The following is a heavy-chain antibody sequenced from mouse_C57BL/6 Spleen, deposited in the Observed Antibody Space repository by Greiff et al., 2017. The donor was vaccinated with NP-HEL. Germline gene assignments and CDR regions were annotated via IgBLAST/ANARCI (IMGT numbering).Heavy chain of an antibody. V-gene: IGHV1-7*01. CDR2: INPSSGYT. CDR3: AREDTTVWNYFDY. CDR1: GYTFTIYW. Sequence: QVQLQQSGAELAKPGASVKLSCKASGYTFTIYWMHWVKQRPGQGLEWIGYINPSSGYTKYNQKFKDKATLTADKSSSTAYMQLSSLTYEDSAVYYCAREDTTVWNYFDYWGQGTTLTVSS. D-gene: IGHD1-1*01. J-gene: IGHJ2*01.